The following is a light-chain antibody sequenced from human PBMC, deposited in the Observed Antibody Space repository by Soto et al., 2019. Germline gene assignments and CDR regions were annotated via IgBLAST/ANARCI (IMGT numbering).Light chain of an antibody. CDR2: KAS. V-gene: IGKV1-5*03. J-gene: IGKJ1*01. CDR1: QSINDW. Sequence: DIQMTQSPSTLSASVGDRVTITCRASQSINDWLAWHQQKPGKAPKLLIFKASSLKSGVPSRFSGSGSGTEFTLNISRLESDEFATYYWQPYRSPWTFGQGTKVEMK. CDR3: QPYRSPWT.